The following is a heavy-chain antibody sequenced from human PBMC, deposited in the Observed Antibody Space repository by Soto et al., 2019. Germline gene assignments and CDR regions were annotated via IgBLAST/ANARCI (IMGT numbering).Heavy chain of an antibody. Sequence: QVQLVQSGAEVKKPGSSVKVSCKASGGTFSRYTISWVRQAPGQGLEWMGRIIPILSVANYAQKFQGRVTINADKSTSTAYRELSSLRSEDTAVYYCAAAGDGYYAMDVWGQGTTVTVSS. D-gene: IGHD4-17*01. CDR2: IIPILSVA. V-gene: IGHV1-69*02. CDR3: AAAGDGYYAMDV. J-gene: IGHJ6*02. CDR1: GGTFSRYT.